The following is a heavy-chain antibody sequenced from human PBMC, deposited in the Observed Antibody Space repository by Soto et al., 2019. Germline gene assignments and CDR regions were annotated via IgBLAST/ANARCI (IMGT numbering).Heavy chain of an antibody. Sequence: PSETLSLTCTVSGGSISSGGYYWSWIRQHPGKGLEWIGYIYYSGSTYYNPSLKSRVTISVDTSKNQFSLKLSSVTAADTAVYYCARDSPDYYGSGSYYKPDHDALDIWGQGT. V-gene: IGHV4-31*03. CDR3: ARDSPDYYGSGSYYKPDHDALDI. J-gene: IGHJ3*02. D-gene: IGHD3-10*01. CDR2: IYYSGST. CDR1: GGSISSGGYY.